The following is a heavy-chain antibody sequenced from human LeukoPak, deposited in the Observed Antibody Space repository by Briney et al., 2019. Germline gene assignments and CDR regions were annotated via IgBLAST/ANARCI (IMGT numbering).Heavy chain of an antibody. J-gene: IGHJ4*02. CDR2: ISSSSSYI. CDR3: ASVDCSGGSCYSGVIGY. Sequence: GGSLRLSCAASGFTFSCYSMNWVRQAPGKGLEWVSSISSSSSYIYYADSVKGRFTISRDNAKNSLYLQMNSLRAEDTAVYYCASVDCSGGSCYSGVIGYWGQGTLVTVSS. D-gene: IGHD2-15*01. V-gene: IGHV3-21*01. CDR1: GFTFSCYS.